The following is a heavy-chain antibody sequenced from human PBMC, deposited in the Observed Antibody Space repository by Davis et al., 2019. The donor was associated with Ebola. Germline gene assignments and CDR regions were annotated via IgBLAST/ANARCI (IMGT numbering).Heavy chain of an antibody. D-gene: IGHD1-26*01. Sequence: GESLKISCAASGFTFSSYAMSWVRQAPGKGLEWVSAISGSGGSTYYADSVKGRFTISRDNSKNTLYLQMNSLRAEDTATYYCAHLSSYVKYHFDYWGQGTLVTVSS. CDR2: ISGSGGST. V-gene: IGHV3-23*01. CDR3: AHLSSYVKYHFDY. J-gene: IGHJ4*02. CDR1: GFTFSSYA.